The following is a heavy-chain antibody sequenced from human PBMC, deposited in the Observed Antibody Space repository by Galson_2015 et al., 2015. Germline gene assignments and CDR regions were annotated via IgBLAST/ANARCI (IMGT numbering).Heavy chain of an antibody. D-gene: IGHD5-18*01. CDR2: ISGGGGTT. CDR3: AKVRGYSSGYASDY. CDR1: GFTFNNYA. J-gene: IGHJ4*02. V-gene: IGHV3-23*01. Sequence: SLRLSCAASGFTFNNYAMSWVRQAPGKGLEWVSFISGGGGTTFYADSVKGRFTISRDNSKNTLYLLINSLRAEDTAVYYRAKVRGYSSGYASDYWGLGALVIVSS.